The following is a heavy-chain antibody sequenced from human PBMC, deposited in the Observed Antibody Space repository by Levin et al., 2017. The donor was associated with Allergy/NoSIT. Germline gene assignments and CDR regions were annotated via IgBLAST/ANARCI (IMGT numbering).Heavy chain of an antibody. V-gene: IGHV3-7*01. CDR2: INQDGSEK. Sequence: QPGGSLRLSCAASGFTFSTYWMSWVRQAPGKGLEWVANINQDGSEKYYVDSVKGRFTISRDNAKNSLYLQMNSLRAEDTAVFYCARVGWGGDGGMDVWGQGTTVTVSS. D-gene: IGHD3-16*01. CDR3: ARVGWGGDGGMDV. CDR1: GFTFSTYW. J-gene: IGHJ6*02.